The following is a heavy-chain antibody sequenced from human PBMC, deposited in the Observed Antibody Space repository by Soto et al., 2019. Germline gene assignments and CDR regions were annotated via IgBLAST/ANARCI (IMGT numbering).Heavy chain of an antibody. CDR1: GFTVTSNG. D-gene: IGHD1-1*01. Sequence: GGSLRLSCGVSGFTVTSNGVSWGRQPPGKGLEWVSAISPNGQGIWYADSVKGRFTISRDNSRNTVFLQMDSLRAEDTAVYYCGTSRRYHRYRFHYWGQGTLVTVSS. CDR3: GTSRRYHRYRFHY. V-gene: IGHV3-23*01. J-gene: IGHJ4*02. CDR2: ISPNGQGI.